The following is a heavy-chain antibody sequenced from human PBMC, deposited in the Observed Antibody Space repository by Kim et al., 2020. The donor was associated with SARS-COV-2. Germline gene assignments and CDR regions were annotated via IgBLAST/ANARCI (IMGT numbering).Heavy chain of an antibody. CDR3: ARAYYYDSSGYSLDDAF. CDR1: GFTFSSYA. CDR2: ISSNGGST. Sequence: GGSLRLSCAASGFTFSSYAIHWVRQAPGKGLEYVSAISSNGGSTYYANSVKGRFTISRDNSKNTLYLQMGSLRAEDMAVYYCARAYYYDSSGYSLDDAF. J-gene: IGHJ3*01. D-gene: IGHD3-22*01. V-gene: IGHV3-64*01.